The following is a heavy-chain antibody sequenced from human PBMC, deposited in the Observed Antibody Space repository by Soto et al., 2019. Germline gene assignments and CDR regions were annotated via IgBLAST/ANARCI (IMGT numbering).Heavy chain of an antibody. V-gene: IGHV4-30-4*01. CDR3: ARDRYYYDSSGYYYYYYGMDV. CDR2: IYYSGST. J-gene: IGHJ6*02. CDR1: GGSISSGDYY. D-gene: IGHD3-22*01. Sequence: ASETLSLTCTVSGGSISSGDYYWSWVRQPPGKGLEWIGYIYYSGSTYYNPSLKSRVTISVDTSKNQFSLKLSSVTAADTAVYYCARDRYYYDSSGYYYYYYGMDVWGQGTTVTVSS.